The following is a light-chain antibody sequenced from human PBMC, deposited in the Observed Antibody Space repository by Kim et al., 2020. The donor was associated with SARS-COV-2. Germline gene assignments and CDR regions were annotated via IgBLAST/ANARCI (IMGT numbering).Light chain of an antibody. J-gene: IGKJ1*01. CDR3: QQYKSSWT. V-gene: IGKV3-15*01. CDR2: GAS. Sequence: EIVMTQSPATLSVSPGERATLSCRASQSINSNLAWYQKKSGQAPRLLIYGASTRATGIPARFSGSGSGTEFTLTISSLQSEDFAVYYCQQYKSSWTFGQGTKVDIK. CDR1: QSINSN.